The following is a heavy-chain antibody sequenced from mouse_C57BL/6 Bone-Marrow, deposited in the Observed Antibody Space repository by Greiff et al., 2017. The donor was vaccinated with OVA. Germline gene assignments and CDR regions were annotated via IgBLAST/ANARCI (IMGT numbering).Heavy chain of an antibody. D-gene: IGHD1-1*01. CDR2: INPGSGGT. CDR3: LLRTFF. CDR1: GYAFTNYL. Sequence: QVQLQQSGAELVRPGTSVKVSCKASGYAFTNYLIEWVKQRPGQGLEWIGVINPGSGGTNYNEKFKGKATLTADKSSSTAYMQLSSLTSEDSAVYFCLLRTFFWGTGTTVTVSS. J-gene: IGHJ1*03. V-gene: IGHV1-54*01.